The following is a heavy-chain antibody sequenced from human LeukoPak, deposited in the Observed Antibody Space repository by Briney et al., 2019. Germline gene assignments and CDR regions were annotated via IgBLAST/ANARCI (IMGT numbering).Heavy chain of an antibody. CDR2: VSGGGNRT. CDR3: AKALGGSYYGDRGFDY. D-gene: IGHD1-26*01. Sequence: GGSLRLSCAASGFTFSSYVMSWVRQAPGKGLEWVSVVSGGGNRTYYADSVKGRFTISRDNSKNTLYMKMNTLRAEDTAVYYCAKALGGSYYGDRGFDYWGQGTLVTVSS. CDR1: GFTFSSYV. J-gene: IGHJ4*02. V-gene: IGHV3-23*01.